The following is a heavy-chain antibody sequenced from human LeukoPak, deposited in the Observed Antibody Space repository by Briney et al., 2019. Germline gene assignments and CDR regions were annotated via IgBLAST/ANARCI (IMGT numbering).Heavy chain of an antibody. V-gene: IGHV4-39*07. J-gene: IGHJ4*02. CDR3: ARAQIQDMVED. D-gene: IGHD2-15*01. CDR2: ISHSGST. CDR1: GGSISSSSYY. Sequence: SETLSLTCTVSGGSISSSSYYWSWIRQPPGKGLEWIGEISHSGSTSYNPSLKSRVTISLDTSKNQFSLRLRSVTAADTAVYYCARAQIQDMVEDWGQGTLVTVSS.